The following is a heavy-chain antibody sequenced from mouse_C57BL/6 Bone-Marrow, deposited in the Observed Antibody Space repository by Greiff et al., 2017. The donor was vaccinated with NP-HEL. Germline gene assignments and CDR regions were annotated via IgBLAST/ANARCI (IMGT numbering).Heavy chain of an antibody. D-gene: IGHD1-3*01. V-gene: IGHV1-81*01. Sequence: VQLQESGAELARPGASVKLSCKASGYTFTSYGISWVKQRTGQGLEWIGEIYPRSGNTYYNEKFKGKATLTADKSASTAYMELRSLTSEDSAVYFCARTDLSDWYFDVWGTGTTVTVSS. CDR3: ARTDLSDWYFDV. CDR1: GYTFTSYG. CDR2: IYPRSGNT. J-gene: IGHJ1*03.